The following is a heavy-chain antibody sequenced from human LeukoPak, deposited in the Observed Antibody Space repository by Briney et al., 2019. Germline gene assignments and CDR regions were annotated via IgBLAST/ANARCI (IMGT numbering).Heavy chain of an antibody. CDR3: ASPSPGPGHYYYYGMDV. V-gene: IGHV3-66*01. J-gene: IGHJ6*02. CDR1: GFTASSNY. CDR2: IYSGGST. D-gene: IGHD3-10*01. Sequence: GGSLRLSCAASGFTASSNYMSWVRQAPGKGLEWVSVIYSGGSTYYADSVKGRFTISRDNSKNTLYLQMNSLRAEDTAVYYCASPSPGPGHYYYYGMDVWGQGTTVTVSS.